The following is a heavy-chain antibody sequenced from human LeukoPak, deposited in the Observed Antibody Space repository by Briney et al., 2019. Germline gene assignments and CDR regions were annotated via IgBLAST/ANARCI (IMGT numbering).Heavy chain of an antibody. D-gene: IGHD2-2*01. CDR2: ISWNSGSI. CDR3: AKDGGGYCSSTSCYAYYGMDV. J-gene: IGHJ6*02. V-gene: IGHV3-9*01. Sequence: PGGSLRLSCAASGFTFDDYAMHWVRQAPGKGLEWVSGISWNSGSIGYADSVKGRFTISRDNAKNSLYLQMNSLRAEDTALYYCAKDGGGYCSSTSCYAYYGMDVWGQGTTVTVSS. CDR1: GFTFDDYA.